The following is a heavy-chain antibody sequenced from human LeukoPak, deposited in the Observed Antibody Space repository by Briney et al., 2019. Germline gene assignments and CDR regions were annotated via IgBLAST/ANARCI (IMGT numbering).Heavy chain of an antibody. J-gene: IGHJ3*02. CDR1: GQW. D-gene: IGHD6-19*01. CDR3: ARRSGIAVSFRDAFDI. Sequence: GESLKISCEATGQWIAWVRQKPGKGLEYMGIIHPGSSQTTYGPSFQDRVTISADRSTNTAYLEWISLEAPDTAMYFCARRSGIAVSFRDAFDIWGQGTMVTVSS. V-gene: IGHV5-51*01. CDR2: IHPGSSQT.